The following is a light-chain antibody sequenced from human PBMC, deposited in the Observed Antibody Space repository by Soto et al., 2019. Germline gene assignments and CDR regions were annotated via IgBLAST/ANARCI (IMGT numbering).Light chain of an antibody. J-gene: IGKJ1*01. CDR3: QQYNNWLWT. CDR1: QNISSN. V-gene: IGKV3-15*01. CDR2: GAS. Sequence: EIVMTQSPATLSVSPGERATLSCRASQNISSNLAWYQQKPGQAPRVLIDGASTRATGIPARFSGSGSGTEFTLPISSLQSEDFSVSYCQQYNNWLWTFGQGTKVEI.